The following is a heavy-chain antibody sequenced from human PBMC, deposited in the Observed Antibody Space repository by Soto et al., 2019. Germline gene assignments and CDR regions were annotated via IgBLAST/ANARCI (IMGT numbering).Heavy chain of an antibody. D-gene: IGHD2-15*01. V-gene: IGHV3-53*02. CDR2: IDGAGAT. CDR3: VRGSCGSCHLDGVFYFDY. Sequence: EVQLVETGGGLIQPGGSLRVSCAASGFSVNSYYMTWVRQAPGKGLEWVSVIDGAGATYYADSVEGRFTISRDNLKNTLYLQMNSLRADDSAVYVCVRGSCGSCHLDGVFYFDYWGQGTLVTVSS. CDR1: GFSVNSYY. J-gene: IGHJ4*02.